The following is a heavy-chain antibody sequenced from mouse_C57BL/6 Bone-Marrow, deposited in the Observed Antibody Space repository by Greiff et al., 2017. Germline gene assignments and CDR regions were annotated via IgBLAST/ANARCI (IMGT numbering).Heavy chain of an antibody. CDR3: IYDGYDIHY. V-gene: IGHV6-3*01. D-gene: IGHD2-2*01. Sequence: EVKLMESGGGLVQPGGSMKLSCVASGFTFSNYWMNWVRQSPEKGLEWVAQIRLKSDNYATHYAESVKGRFTISRDDSKSSVYLQMNNLRAEDTGIYYCIYDGYDIHYWGQGTTLTVSS. CDR1: GFTFSNYW. J-gene: IGHJ2*01. CDR2: IRLKSDNYAT.